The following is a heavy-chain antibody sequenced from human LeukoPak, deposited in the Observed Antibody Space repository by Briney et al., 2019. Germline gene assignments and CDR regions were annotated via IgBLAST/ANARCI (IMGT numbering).Heavy chain of an antibody. CDR3: AGVGAAAGKVNYYYYMDV. CDR2: MNPNSGNT. D-gene: IGHD6-13*01. J-gene: IGHJ6*03. Sequence: ASVKVSCKASGYTFTSYDINWVRQATGQGLEWMGWMNPNSGNTGYAQKFQGRVTITADESTSTAYMELSSLRSEDTAVYYCAGVGAAAGKVNYYYYMDVWGKGTTVTISS. CDR1: GYTFTSYD. V-gene: IGHV1-8*01.